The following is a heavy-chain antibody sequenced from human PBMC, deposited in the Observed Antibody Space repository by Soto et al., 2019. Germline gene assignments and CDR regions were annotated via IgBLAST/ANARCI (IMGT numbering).Heavy chain of an antibody. J-gene: IGHJ4*02. CDR2: IYHSGTT. CDR1: CASISNTDW. D-gene: IGHD1-26*01. Sequence: PSETLSLTCAVSCASISNTDWWSWVRQPPGKGLEWIGEIYHSGTTNCDPSLKSRVTISLDKSKSLFSLTLTSLTAADTAVYYCAIPGAGDFDYWGQGTLVTVSS. V-gene: IGHV4-4*02. CDR3: AIPGAGDFDY.